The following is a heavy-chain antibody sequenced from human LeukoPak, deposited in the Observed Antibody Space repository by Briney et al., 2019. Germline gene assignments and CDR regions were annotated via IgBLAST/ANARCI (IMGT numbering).Heavy chain of an antibody. V-gene: IGHV3-33*01. J-gene: IGHJ4*02. D-gene: IGHD2-15*01. CDR3: ARARYCSGGSCYGIYYFDY. CDR2: IWYDGSNK. CDR1: GFTFSSYG. Sequence: GGSLRLSCAASGFTFSSYGMHWVRQAPGKGLEWVAVIWYDGSNKYYADSVKGRFTISRDNSKNTLYLQMNSLRAEDTAVYYCARARYCSGGSCYGIYYFDYWGQGTLVTVSS.